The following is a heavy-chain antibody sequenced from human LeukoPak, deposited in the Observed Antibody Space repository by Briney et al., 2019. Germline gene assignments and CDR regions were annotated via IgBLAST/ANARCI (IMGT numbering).Heavy chain of an antibody. CDR3: ARGHSGGLHLGY. Sequence: TSETLSLTCAVYGGSFSGYYWSWIRQPPGKGLEWIGEINHSGSTNYNPPLKSRVTISVDTSKNQFSLKLSSVTAADTAVYYCARGHSGGLHLGYWGQGTLVTVSS. CDR2: INHSGST. J-gene: IGHJ4*02. D-gene: IGHD2-15*01. V-gene: IGHV4-34*01. CDR1: GGSFSGYY.